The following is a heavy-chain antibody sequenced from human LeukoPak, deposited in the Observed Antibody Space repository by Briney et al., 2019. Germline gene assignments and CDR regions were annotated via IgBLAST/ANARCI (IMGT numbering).Heavy chain of an antibody. D-gene: IGHD2-15*01. CDR2: ISGSGGST. Sequence: GGSLRLSCAASGFTFSSYAMRWVRQAPGKGLEWVLVISGSGGSTYYADSVKGRFTISRDNSKNTLYLQMNSLRAGDTAVYYCATNIGYCSGGTCYNNWFDPWGQGTLVTVSS. CDR1: GFTFSSYA. J-gene: IGHJ5*02. CDR3: ATNIGYCSGGTCYNNWFDP. V-gene: IGHV3-23*01.